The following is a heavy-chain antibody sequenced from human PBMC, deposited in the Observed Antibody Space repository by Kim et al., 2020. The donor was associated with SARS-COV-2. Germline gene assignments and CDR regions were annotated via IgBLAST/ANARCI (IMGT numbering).Heavy chain of an antibody. Sequence: GGSLRLSCAVSGFTFSSYDMHWVRQATGKGLEWVSGIGTAGDTYYPGSVKGRFTISRENAKNSLYLQMNSLRVGDTAVYYCVRSGGGHSDLGYYYGMDVWGQGTTVTVSS. CDR1: GFTFSSYD. D-gene: IGHD2-21*02. CDR3: VRSGGGHSDLGYYYGMDV. J-gene: IGHJ6*02. V-gene: IGHV3-13*04. CDR2: IGTAGDT.